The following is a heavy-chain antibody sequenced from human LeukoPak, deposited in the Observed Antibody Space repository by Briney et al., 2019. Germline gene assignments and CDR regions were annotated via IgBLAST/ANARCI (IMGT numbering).Heavy chain of an antibody. CDR1: GFTFSSYS. V-gene: IGHV3-21*01. CDR3: ARGAPEFHFDY. D-gene: IGHD1-26*01. J-gene: IGHJ4*02. Sequence: PGGSLRLSCAASGFTFSSYSMNWVRQAPGKGLEWVSSISSSSSYIYYADSVKGRFTISRGNAKNSLYLQMNSLRAEDTAVYYCARGAPEFHFDYWGQGTLVTVSS. CDR2: ISSSSSYI.